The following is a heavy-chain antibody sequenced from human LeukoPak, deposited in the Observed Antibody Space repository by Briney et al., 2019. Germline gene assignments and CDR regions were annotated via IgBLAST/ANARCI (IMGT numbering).Heavy chain of an antibody. CDR1: GFTFSNAW. V-gene: IGHV3-15*01. CDR2: IKSKTDGGTT. CDR3: TTGDLLWFGELSYFDY. Sequence: GGSLRLSCAASGFTFSNAWMSWVRQAPEKGLEWVGRIKSKTDGGTTDYAAPVKGRFTISRDDSKSTLYLQMNSLKTEDTAVYYCTTGDLLWFGELSYFDYWGQGTLDTVSS. D-gene: IGHD3-10*01. J-gene: IGHJ4*02.